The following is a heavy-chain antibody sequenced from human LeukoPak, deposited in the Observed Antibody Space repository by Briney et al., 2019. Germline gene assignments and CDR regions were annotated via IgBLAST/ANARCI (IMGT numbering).Heavy chain of an antibody. V-gene: IGHV1-69*01. CDR2: IIPMFGSA. Sequence: ASVKVPCKASGGTFNTYAISWVRQAPGHGLEWMGGIIPMFGSANNAQKFQGRVTITADESTSTAYMELSSLRSDDTAVYYCARASDDFWSGYWSAFDIWGQGTMVTVSS. J-gene: IGHJ3*02. D-gene: IGHD3-3*01. CDR3: ARASDDFWSGYWSAFDI. CDR1: GGTFNTYA.